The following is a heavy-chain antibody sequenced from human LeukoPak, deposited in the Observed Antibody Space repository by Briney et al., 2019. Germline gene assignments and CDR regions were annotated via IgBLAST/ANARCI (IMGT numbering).Heavy chain of an antibody. CDR1: GGSISSHY. CDR3: ATGAGYSSSWYSY. CDR2: IYYSGST. V-gene: IGHV4-59*11. J-gene: IGHJ4*02. D-gene: IGHD6-13*01. Sequence: PSETLSLTCTVSGGSISSHYWSWIRQPPGKGLEWIGYIYYSGSTNYNPSLKSRVTISVDTSKNQFSLKLSSVTAADTAVYYCATGAGYSSSWYSYWGQGTLVTVSS.